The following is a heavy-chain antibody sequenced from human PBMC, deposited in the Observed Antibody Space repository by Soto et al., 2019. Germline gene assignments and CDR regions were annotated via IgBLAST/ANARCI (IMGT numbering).Heavy chain of an antibody. J-gene: IGHJ4*01. D-gene: IGHD2-15*01. CDR3: ASAAPRYCSGGSCYSGRDY. CDR1: GGSFSGYY. V-gene: IGHV4-34*01. CDR2: INHSGST. Sequence: QVQLQQWGAGLLKPSETLSLTCAVYGGSFSGYYWSWIRQPPGKGLEWIGEINHSGSTNYNPSLKSLVTTTVDTSTHLFSPKLSSVTAADTAVYYAASAAPRYCSGGSCYSGRDYWGHGTLVTVSS.